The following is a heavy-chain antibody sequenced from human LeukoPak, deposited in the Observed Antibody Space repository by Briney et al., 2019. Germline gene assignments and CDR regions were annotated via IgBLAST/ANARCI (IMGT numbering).Heavy chain of an antibody. V-gene: IGHV4-39*01. J-gene: IGHJ6*03. CDR2: IYYSGNT. D-gene: IGHD6-13*01. CDR1: GDSISTSNSY. Sequence: KTSETLSLTCTVSGDSISTSNSYWGWIRQPPGKGLEWVGSIYYSGNTYYNASLKSRVTISVDTSKNQFSLKFTSVTAADTAVYYCARVVETYSSSWYGYLHYYYYMDVWGKGTTVTISS. CDR3: ARVVETYSSSWYGYLHYYYYMDV.